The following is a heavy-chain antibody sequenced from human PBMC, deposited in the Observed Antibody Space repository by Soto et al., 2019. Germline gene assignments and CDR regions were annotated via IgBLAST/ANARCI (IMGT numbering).Heavy chain of an antibody. CDR3: SRERGRLLRIGYSDG. Sequence: HLVESGGGLVEPGGSLRLSCAASGFTFSNYNMNWVRQAPGKGLEWVSSINPDSTYTYYADSMRGRFTISRDNAKDNQHLHMTSLTVADAAVYFYSRERGRLLRIGYSDGWGQGTLVTVSS. D-gene: IGHD2-15*01. CDR1: GFTFSNYN. V-gene: IGHV3-21*01. J-gene: IGHJ4*02. CDR2: INPDSTYT.